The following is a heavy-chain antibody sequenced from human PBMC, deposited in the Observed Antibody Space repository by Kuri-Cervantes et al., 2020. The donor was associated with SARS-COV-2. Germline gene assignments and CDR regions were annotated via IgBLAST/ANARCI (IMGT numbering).Heavy chain of an antibody. Sequence: SGLTLVKPTHTLTLTCTFSGFSLSTSAVGVGCILQPPGKALEWLALIYWNDDKRYSPSLKSRLTITKDTSKNQVVLTMTNMDTVDTATYYCARTYCTNGVCPYYYYGMDVWGQGTKVTVSS. V-gene: IGHV2-5*01. J-gene: IGHJ6*02. CDR1: GFSLSTSAVG. D-gene: IGHD2-8*01. CDR3: ARTYCTNGVCPYYYYGMDV. CDR2: IYWNDDK.